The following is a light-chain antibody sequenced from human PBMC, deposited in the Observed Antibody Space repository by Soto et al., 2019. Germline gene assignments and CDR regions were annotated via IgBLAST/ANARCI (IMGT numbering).Light chain of an antibody. J-gene: IGLJ1*01. CDR1: SSNIGSNY. CDR3: AAWDDSLSGYV. Sequence: QSVLTQPPSASGTPGQRVTISCSGSSSNIGSNYVYWYQQLPGTAPKLLIYRNNRRPSGVPDRFSGSKSGTSASLVISGLRSEDEADYYCAAWDDSLSGYVVVTGTKVTVL. V-gene: IGLV1-47*01. CDR2: RNN.